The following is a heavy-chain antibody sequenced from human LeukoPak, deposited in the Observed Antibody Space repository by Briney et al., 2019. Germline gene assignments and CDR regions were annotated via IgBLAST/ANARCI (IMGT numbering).Heavy chain of an antibody. CDR1: GFTFSSYW. V-gene: IGHV3-7*05. CDR3: ATDRYCTHGECYMGY. CDR2: IKQDGSKK. D-gene: IGHD2-8*01. Sequence: GGSLRLSCAASGFTFSSYWMSWARQAPGKGLEWVANIKQDGSKKHFVDSVKGRFTISRDNAKNSLYLQMNSLRAEDTAFYFCATDRYCTHGECYMGYWGQGTLVTVSS. J-gene: IGHJ4*02.